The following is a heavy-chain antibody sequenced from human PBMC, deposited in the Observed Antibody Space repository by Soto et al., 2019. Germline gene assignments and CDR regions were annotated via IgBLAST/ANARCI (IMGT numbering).Heavy chain of an antibody. CDR3: ARDKGSDAPIDI. D-gene: IGHD3-10*01. J-gene: IGHJ3*02. CDR1: GFTLRSFG. V-gene: IGHV3-33*01. Sequence: GGSLRLSCAASGFTLRSFGMHWVRQAPGKGLEWVAIIWHDGSEKYYADSVRGRFTVSRDNSKSKLDLQMNSLRVEDTAIYYCARDKGSDAPIDIWGQGTMVTVSS. CDR2: IWHDGSEK.